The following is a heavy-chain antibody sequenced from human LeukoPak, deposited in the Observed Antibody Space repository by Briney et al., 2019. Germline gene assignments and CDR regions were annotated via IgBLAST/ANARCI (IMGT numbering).Heavy chain of an antibody. D-gene: IGHD5-12*01. Sequence: GGSLRLSCAASGFTFSSYAMSWVRQAPGKGLEWVSAISGSGGSTYYADSVKGRFTISRNNSKNTLYLQMNSLRAEDTAVYYCAKYSIVATNNWFDPWGQGTLVTVSS. V-gene: IGHV3-23*01. J-gene: IGHJ5*02. CDR1: GFTFSSYA. CDR3: AKYSIVATNNWFDP. CDR2: ISGSGGST.